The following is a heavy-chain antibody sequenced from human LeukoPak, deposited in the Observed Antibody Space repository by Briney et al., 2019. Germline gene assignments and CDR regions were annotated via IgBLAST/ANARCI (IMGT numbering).Heavy chain of an antibody. J-gene: IGHJ4*02. CDR2: IHRSGSP. CDR3: AREILGGFNPGAY. CDR1: LDSTTSNF. V-gene: IGHV4-4*02. Sequence: PSETLSLTCTVSLDSTTSNFWSWVRQPPGKGLEWIGEIHRSGSPNYNPSLQGRVTISIDRSRNQIVLELSSVTAADTAVYYCAREILGGFNPGAYWGQGTLVTVSS. D-gene: IGHD1-14*01.